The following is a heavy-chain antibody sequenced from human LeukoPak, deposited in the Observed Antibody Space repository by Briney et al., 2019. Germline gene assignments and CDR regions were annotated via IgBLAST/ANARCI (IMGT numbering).Heavy chain of an antibody. CDR2: INPNGGST. D-gene: IGHD1-1*01. V-gene: IGHV1-46*01. J-gene: IGHJ4*02. Sequence: ASVKVSCKASGYTFISYYIHWVRQAPGQGLEWMEIINPNGGSTTYAQKFQGRVTMTRDTSTSTVYMDLSSLTSEDTAVYYCARAYNWNDKFDYWGQGTLVTVSS. CDR3: ARAYNWNDKFDY. CDR1: GYTFISYY.